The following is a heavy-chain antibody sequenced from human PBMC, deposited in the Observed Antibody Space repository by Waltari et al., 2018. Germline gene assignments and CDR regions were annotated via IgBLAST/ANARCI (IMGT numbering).Heavy chain of an antibody. V-gene: IGHV4-38-2*01. CDR3: ARVVAGNL. CDR1: GYSISSGYY. D-gene: IGHD2-15*01. J-gene: IGHJ4*02. CDR2: IYHSGST. Sequence: QVQLQESGPGLVKPSETLSLTCAVSGYSISSGYYWGWIRQPPGKGLEWIGSIYHSGSTYYNPSLKSRVTISVDTSKNQFSLKLSSVTAADTAVYYCARVVAGNLWGQGTLVTVSS.